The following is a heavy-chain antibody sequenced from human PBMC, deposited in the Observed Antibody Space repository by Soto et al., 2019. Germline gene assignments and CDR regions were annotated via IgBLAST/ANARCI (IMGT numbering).Heavy chain of an antibody. Sequence: QVQLQESGPGLVKPSQTLSLTCTVSGGSISSGDYYWSWIRQPPGKGLEWIGNIYYSGSPYHNPSLNIRVTTSVDPSKHQFSLKLGSMTAADTAVYYCACVCPTVTTWWFDPWGQGTLVTVSS. V-gene: IGHV4-30-4*01. D-gene: IGHD4-17*01. CDR2: IYYSGSP. CDR3: ACVCPTVTTWWFDP. J-gene: IGHJ5*02. CDR1: GGSISSGDYY.